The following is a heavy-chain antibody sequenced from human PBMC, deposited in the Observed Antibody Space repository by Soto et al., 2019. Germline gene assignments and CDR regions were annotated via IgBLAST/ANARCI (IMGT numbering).Heavy chain of an antibody. V-gene: IGHV3-11*06. Sequence: PGGSLRLSCAASEFTFSDYYMSWIRQAPGKGLEWVSYISSSSSYTNYADSVKGRFTISRDNAKNTLHLQMSSLRSEDTAVYYCVRFSGLDVWGQGTTVTVSS. CDR1: EFTFSDYY. CDR3: VRFSGLDV. J-gene: IGHJ6*02. CDR2: ISSSSSYT.